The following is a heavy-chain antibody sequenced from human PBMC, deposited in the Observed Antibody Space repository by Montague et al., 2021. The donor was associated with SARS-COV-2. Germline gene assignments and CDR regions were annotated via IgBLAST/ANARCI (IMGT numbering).Heavy chain of an antibody. CDR3: ARNAYNHYSLDV. Sequence: SETLSLTCSVSGGSLSTYYWSWIRQPPGKGLEWIGYIDDSGTTRYNPSLRSRATISLYLSKNQFSLYLNSVTAADTAVYYCARNAYNHYSLDVWGQGTTVTVSS. V-gene: IGHV4-59*08. CDR1: GGSLSTYY. J-gene: IGHJ6*02. CDR2: IDDSGTT.